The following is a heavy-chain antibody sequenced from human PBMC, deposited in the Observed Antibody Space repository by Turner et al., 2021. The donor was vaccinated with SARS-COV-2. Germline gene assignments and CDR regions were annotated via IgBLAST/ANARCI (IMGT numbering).Heavy chain of an antibody. V-gene: IGHV4-59*08. D-gene: IGHD1-1*01. Sequence: QVQLQASGAGLVGPSETLSLTCTVSGGSISSKSWSWIRQSPGRGLEWIGYFYKIGSIDYNPTLRSRVTISVDTSKNQLPLNLISMTAAATAVYSCARHQGSTSGYDHGMNVWGQGTAVIVSS. J-gene: IGHJ6*02. CDR1: GGSISSKS. CDR2: FYKIGSI. CDR3: ARHQGSTSGYDHGMNV.